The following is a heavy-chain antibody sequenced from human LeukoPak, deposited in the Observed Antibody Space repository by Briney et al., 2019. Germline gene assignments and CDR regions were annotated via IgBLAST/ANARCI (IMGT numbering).Heavy chain of an antibody. V-gene: IGHV4-4*02. CDR2: IYHSGST. J-gene: IGHJ4*02. CDR3: ARSIVAAATIDY. D-gene: IGHD6-13*01. Sequence: KTSETLSLTCTVSGGSISSSNWWSWVRQPPGKGLEWIGEIYHSGSTNYNPSLKSRVTISVDTSKNQFSLKLSSVTAADTAVYYCARSIVAAATIDYWGQGTLVTVSS. CDR1: GGSISSSNW.